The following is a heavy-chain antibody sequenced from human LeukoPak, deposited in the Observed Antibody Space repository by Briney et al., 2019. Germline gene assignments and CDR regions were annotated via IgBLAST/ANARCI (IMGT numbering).Heavy chain of an antibody. V-gene: IGHV3-33*01. CDR3: ARDHEWGRAYFDY. CDR2: IWYDGSNE. D-gene: IGHD1-26*01. CDR1: GFTFSSYG. Sequence: PGGSLRLSCAASGFTFSSYGMHGVRQAPGKGLEWVAVIWYDGSNEYCADSVKGRFTISRDNSKNTQYLQMNSLRAEDTAVYYCARDHEWGRAYFDYWGQGTLVTVSS. J-gene: IGHJ4*02.